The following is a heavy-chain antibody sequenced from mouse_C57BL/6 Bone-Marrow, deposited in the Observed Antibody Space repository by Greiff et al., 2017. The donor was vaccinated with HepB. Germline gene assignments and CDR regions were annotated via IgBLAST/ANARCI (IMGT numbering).Heavy chain of an antibody. Sequence: QVQLQQPGAELVKPGASVKLSCKASGYTFTSYWMHWVKQRPGRGLEWIGRIDPNSGGTKYNEKFKSKATLTVDKPSSTAYMQLSSLTSEDSAVYYCVMRRDYGSTPYYYAMDYWGQGTSVTVSS. CDR3: VMRRDYGSTPYYYAMDY. CDR1: GYTFTSYW. J-gene: IGHJ4*01. D-gene: IGHD1-1*01. V-gene: IGHV1-72*01. CDR2: IDPNSGGT.